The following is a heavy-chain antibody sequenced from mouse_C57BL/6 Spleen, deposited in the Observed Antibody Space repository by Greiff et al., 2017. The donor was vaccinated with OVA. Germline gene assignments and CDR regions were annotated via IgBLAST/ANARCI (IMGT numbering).Heavy chain of an antibody. CDR3: ARRNYFDY. CDR1: GYSFTDYY. Sequence: EVQLQQSGPELVKPGASVKISCKASGYSFTDYYMSWAKQSHGKGLEWIGEIYPDYGTTSYNQKFKGKATLTVDQSSSTAYMQLNSLTSEDSAVYYWARRNYFDYWGQGTTLTVSS. CDR2: IYPDYGTT. J-gene: IGHJ2*01. V-gene: IGHV1-39*01.